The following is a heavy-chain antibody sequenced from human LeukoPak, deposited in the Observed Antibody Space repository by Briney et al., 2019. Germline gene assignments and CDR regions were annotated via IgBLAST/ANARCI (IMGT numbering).Heavy chain of an antibody. CDR2: MNPNSGNT. J-gene: IGHJ6*03. CDR1: GYTFTSYD. D-gene: IGHD1-26*01. Sequence: ASVKVSCKASGYTFTSYDINWVRQATGQGLEWMGWMNPNSGNTGYAQKFQGRVTMTRNTSISTAYMELSSLRSEHTAVYYCARGLIVGAAYYYYYMDVWGKGTTVTVSS. CDR3: ARGLIVGAAYYYYYMDV. V-gene: IGHV1-8*01.